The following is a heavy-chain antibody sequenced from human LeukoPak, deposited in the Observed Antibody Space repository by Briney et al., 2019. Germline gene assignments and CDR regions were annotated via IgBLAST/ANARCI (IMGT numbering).Heavy chain of an antibody. J-gene: IGHJ4*02. D-gene: IGHD6-13*01. V-gene: IGHV3-23*01. CDR2: ISGSGGST. CDR1: GFTFSRYA. CDR3: AKRHGRSRYVDYFDY. Sequence: PGGSLRLSCAASGFTFSRYAMRWVREAPGKGLEWVSAISGSGGSTYYADSVKGRFTISRDNSKNTLYLQMNSLRAEDTAVYYCAKRHGRSRYVDYFDYWGQGTLVTVSS.